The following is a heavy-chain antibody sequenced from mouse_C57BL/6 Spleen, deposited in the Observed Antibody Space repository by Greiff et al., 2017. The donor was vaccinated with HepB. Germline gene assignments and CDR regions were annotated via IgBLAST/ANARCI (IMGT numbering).Heavy chain of an antibody. Sequence: QVQLQQPGAELVRPGSSVKLSCKASGYTFTSYWMDWVKQRPGQGLEWIGNIYPSDSETHYNQKFKDKATLTVDKSSSTAYMQLSSLTSEDSAVYYWARERDGMYAMDYWGQGTSVTVSS. CDR2: IYPSDSET. D-gene: IGHD3-3*01. CDR1: GYTFTSYW. J-gene: IGHJ4*01. CDR3: ARERDGMYAMDY. V-gene: IGHV1-61*01.